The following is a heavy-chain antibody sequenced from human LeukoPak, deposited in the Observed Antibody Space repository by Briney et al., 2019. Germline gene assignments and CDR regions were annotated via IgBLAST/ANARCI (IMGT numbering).Heavy chain of an antibody. Sequence: GASVKVSCKGSGATFTGYFIHWVRQAPGQGLEWMGWVNPNNGDTNYAQKFQGSVTMTRDKSISTAYMGLNRLTSDDTAVYYCAGGRRYYDSPDYWGQGTLITVSS. CDR2: VNPNNGDT. J-gene: IGHJ4*02. CDR3: AGGRRYYDSPDY. V-gene: IGHV1-2*02. CDR1: GATFTGYF. D-gene: IGHD3-22*01.